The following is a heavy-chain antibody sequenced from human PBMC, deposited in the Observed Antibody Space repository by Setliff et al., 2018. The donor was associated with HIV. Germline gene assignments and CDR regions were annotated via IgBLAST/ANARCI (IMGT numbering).Heavy chain of an antibody. J-gene: IGHJ3*02. CDR2: VYYSGST. CDR1: GVSTSSSSYY. D-gene: IGHD3-9*01. Sequence: PSETLSLTCTVSGVSTSSSSYYWGWIRQPPGKGLDWIGYVYYSGSTNYNPSLKSRVTTSVDTSRNHFSLRLSSVTAADTAVYYCARRERYYDILTGRVSDGFDIWGQGTMVTV. CDR3: ARRERYYDILTGRVSDGFDI. V-gene: IGHV4-39*02.